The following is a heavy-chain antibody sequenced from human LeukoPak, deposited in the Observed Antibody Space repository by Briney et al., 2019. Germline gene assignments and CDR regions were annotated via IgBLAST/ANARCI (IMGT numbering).Heavy chain of an antibody. J-gene: IGHJ6*03. V-gene: IGHV3-74*01. Sequence: GGSLRLSCAASGFTFSSYWMHWVRQAPGKGLVWVSRINSDGSSTSYADSVKGRFTISRDNAKNTLYLQMNSLRAEDTAVYYCASTTIFGVFMPYYYYYYLDVGAKGPRSPSP. CDR2: INSDGSST. CDR1: GFTFSSYW. CDR3: ASTTIFGVFMPYYYYYYLDV. D-gene: IGHD3-3*01.